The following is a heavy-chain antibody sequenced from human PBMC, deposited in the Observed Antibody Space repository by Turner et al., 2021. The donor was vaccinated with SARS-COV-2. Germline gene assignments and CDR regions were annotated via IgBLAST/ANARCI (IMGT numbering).Heavy chain of an antibody. D-gene: IGHD3-16*01. CDR1: GGSISSYDYY. CDR2: MYYSGTT. V-gene: IGHV4-39*01. J-gene: IGHJ4*02. CDR3: ARRGDY. Sequence: QLQESGPGVVKPSETLSLTCTVSGGSISSYDYYWDWLRQPPGMGLEWIGSMYYSGTTHYNPSLRGRVTISIDTSKNQFSLKVTSLTATDTAVYYCARRGDYWGQGMLVTVSS.